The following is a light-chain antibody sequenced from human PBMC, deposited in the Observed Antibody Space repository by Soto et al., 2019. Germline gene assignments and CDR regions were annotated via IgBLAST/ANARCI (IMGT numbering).Light chain of an antibody. CDR1: QSISSW. J-gene: IGKJ1*01. Sequence: DIQMTQSPSTLSASVGDRVTITCRASQSISSWFAWYQQKPGRAPRLLIYKASSLDTGVPSRFSGSGSGTDFTLIISSLQPDDFASYYCQQYGNSSPWTFGQGTQVEIK. V-gene: IGKV1-5*03. CDR3: QQYGNSSPWT. CDR2: KAS.